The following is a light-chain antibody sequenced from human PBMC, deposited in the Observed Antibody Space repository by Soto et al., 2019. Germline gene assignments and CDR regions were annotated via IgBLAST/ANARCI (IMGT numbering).Light chain of an antibody. CDR2: GNS. J-gene: IGLJ2*01. CDR3: QSYDSSLSGVV. Sequence: QSVLTQPPSXXXXPXXXXXISCTGSSSNIGAGYDVHWYQQLPGTAPKLLIYGNSNRPSGVPDRFSGSKSGTSASLAITGLQAEDEADYYCQSYDSSLSGVVFGGGTKLTVL. CDR1: SSNIGAGYD. V-gene: IGLV1-40*01.